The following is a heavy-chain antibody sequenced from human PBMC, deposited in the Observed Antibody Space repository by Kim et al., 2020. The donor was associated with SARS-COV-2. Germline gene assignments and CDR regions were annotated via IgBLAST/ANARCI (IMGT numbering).Heavy chain of an antibody. CDR3: ARGVFSVVVTAFPFDI. J-gene: IGHJ3*02. V-gene: IGHV4-31*03. D-gene: IGHD2-21*02. CDR2: IYYSGST. Sequence: SETLSLTCTVSGGSISSGGYYWSWIRQHPGKGLEWIGYIYYSGSTYYNPSLKSRVTISVDTSKNQFSLKLSSVTAADTAVYYCARGVFSVVVTAFPFDICGQGTMGTVSS. CDR1: GGSISSGGYY.